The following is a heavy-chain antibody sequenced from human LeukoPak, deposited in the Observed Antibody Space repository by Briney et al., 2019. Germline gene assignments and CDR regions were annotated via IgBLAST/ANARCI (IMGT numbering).Heavy chain of an antibody. Sequence: GGSLRLSCAACGFTFSRDDMHWVRQGTGKGLEWVLAIDSAGDTYYPGSVKGQFTISRDNAKNSLYLQVNSLRAEDTAVYYCARAPSTGTTDYWGQGTLVTVSS. CDR3: ARAPSTGTTDY. V-gene: IGHV3-13*03. J-gene: IGHJ4*02. CDR1: GFTFSRDD. D-gene: IGHD1-7*01. CDR2: IDSAGDT.